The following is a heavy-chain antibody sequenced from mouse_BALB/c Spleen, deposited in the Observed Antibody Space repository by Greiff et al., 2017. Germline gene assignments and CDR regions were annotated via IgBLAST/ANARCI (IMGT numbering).Heavy chain of an antibody. D-gene: IGHD2-1*01. Sequence: EVKLVESGPELVKPGASVKISCKASGYSFTGYFMNWVKQSHGKSLEWIGRINPYNGDTFYNQKFKGKATLTVDKSSSTAHMELLSLTSEDSAVYYCGRGGNYLYYYAMDYWGQGTSVTVSS. CDR2: INPYNGDT. CDR3: GRGGNYLYYYAMDY. CDR1: GYSFTGYF. V-gene: IGHV1-37*01. J-gene: IGHJ4*01.